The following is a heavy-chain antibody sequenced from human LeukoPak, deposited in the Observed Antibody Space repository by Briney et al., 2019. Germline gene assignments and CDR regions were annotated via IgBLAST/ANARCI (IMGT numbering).Heavy chain of an antibody. V-gene: IGHV3-74*01. J-gene: IGHJ4*02. D-gene: IGHD1-26*01. Sequence: GGSLRLSCAASGFTFSSYWMNWVRQAPGKGLVWVSRIASDGSSTTYADSVKGRFSISRDNAKNTLYLQMNSLRAEDTAVYYCARRFSGSSELDYWGQGTLVTVSS. CDR2: IASDGSST. CDR3: ARRFSGSSELDY. CDR1: GFTFSSYW.